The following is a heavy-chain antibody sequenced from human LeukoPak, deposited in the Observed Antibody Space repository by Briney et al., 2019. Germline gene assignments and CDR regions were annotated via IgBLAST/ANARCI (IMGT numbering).Heavy chain of an antibody. Sequence: GGSLRLSCAASGFTFSSYSMNWVRQAPGKGLEWVSSISSSSSYIYYADSVKGRFTISKDNAKNTVYLQMDSLRAEDTAVYYCVSFYETYWGRGTLVTVSS. CDR1: GFTFSSYS. D-gene: IGHD2/OR15-2a*01. CDR2: ISSSSSYI. CDR3: VSFYETY. V-gene: IGHV3-21*01. J-gene: IGHJ4*02.